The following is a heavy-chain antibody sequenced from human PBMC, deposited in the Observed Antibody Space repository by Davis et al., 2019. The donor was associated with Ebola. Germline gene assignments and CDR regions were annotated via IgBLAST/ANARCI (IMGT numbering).Heavy chain of an antibody. CDR1: GFTFSSYE. Sequence: PGGSLRLSCAASGFTFSSYEMNWVRQAPGKGLEWVSYISSSGSTIYYADSVKGRFTISRDNAKNSLYLQMNSLRAEDTAVYYCARVAVVVAATQTKNVDYWGQGTLVIVSS. J-gene: IGHJ4*02. CDR3: ARVAVVVAATQTKNVDY. D-gene: IGHD2-15*01. CDR2: ISSSGSTI. V-gene: IGHV3-48*03.